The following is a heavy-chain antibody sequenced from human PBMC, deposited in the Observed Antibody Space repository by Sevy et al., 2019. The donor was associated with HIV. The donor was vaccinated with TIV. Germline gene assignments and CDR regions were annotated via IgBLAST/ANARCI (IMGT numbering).Heavy chain of an antibody. CDR2: IKQDESEK. J-gene: IGHJ4*02. CDR1: GFRFTDYW. D-gene: IGHD3-16*01. Sequence: GGYLRLSCAASGFRFTDYWMSWVRQTPGKGLEWVATIKQDESEKYYVDSVKGRFAISRDNGKNSVSLQMNGLRVEDTALYYCAREVGGFNWRPYYFDSWGQGTLVTVSS. CDR3: AREVGGFNWRPYYFDS. V-gene: IGHV3-7*01.